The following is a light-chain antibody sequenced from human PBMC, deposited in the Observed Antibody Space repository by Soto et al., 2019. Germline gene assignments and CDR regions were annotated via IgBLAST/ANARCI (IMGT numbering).Light chain of an antibody. CDR1: SSNIGGNS. J-gene: IGLJ1*01. CDR2: DDD. Sequence: HSVMTQPPSVSAAPGQKVTISCSGSSSNIGGNSVSWYQQLPGTAPKLLIYDDDKRPSGIPDRFSGSKSGTSATLGITGFQTGDEADYYCGSWDSSLSAYVFATGTQLTVL. CDR3: GSWDSSLSAYV. V-gene: IGLV1-51*01.